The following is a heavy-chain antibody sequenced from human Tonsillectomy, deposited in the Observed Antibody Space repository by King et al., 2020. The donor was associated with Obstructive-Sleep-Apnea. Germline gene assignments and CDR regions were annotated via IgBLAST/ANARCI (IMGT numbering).Heavy chain of an antibody. D-gene: IGHD6-19*01. V-gene: IGHV3-30*02. Sequence: VQLVESGGGVVQPGRSLRLSCAASGFTFSNYGMHWGRQAPGKGLEWVAFIRYDGSNKYYGDTVKGRFTISRDNSKNTQYLQMNSLRPEDTAVYYCARGSYSSGWEGDYWGQGTLVIVSS. CDR3: ARGSYSSGWEGDY. CDR1: GFTFSNYG. CDR2: IRYDGSNK. J-gene: IGHJ4*02.